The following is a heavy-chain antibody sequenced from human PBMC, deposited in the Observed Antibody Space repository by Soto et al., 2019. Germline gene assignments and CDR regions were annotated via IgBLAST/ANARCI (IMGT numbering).Heavy chain of an antibody. D-gene: IGHD3-10*01. V-gene: IGHV3-30*18. J-gene: IGHJ4*02. CDR3: AKDYRSGSYYQYYFDY. Sequence: PGGSLRLSCAASGFTFSSYGMHWVRQAPGKGLEWVAVISYDGSNKYYADSVKGRFTISRDNSKNTLYLQMNSLRAEDTAVYYCAKDYRSGSYYQYYFDYWGQGTLVTVSS. CDR2: ISYDGSNK. CDR1: GFTFSSYG.